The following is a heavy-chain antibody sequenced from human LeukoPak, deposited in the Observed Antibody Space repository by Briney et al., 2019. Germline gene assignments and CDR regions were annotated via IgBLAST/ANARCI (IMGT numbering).Heavy chain of an antibody. J-gene: IGHJ4*02. CDR3: AKGTAGED. Sequence: GGSLRLSCAASGFTFSDNYMSWIRQAPGKGLEWVSYISSSGNTTYNADSVKGRFSITRDNAKNSLYLQMNSLRAEDTAVYYCAKGTAGEDWGQGTLVTVSS. V-gene: IGHV3-11*04. CDR2: ISSSGNTT. CDR1: GFTFSDNY. D-gene: IGHD7-27*01.